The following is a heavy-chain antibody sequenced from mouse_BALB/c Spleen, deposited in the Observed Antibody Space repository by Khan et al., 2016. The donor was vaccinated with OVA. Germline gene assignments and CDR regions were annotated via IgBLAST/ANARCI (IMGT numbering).Heavy chain of an antibody. Sequence: EVQLQQSGAELVKPGASVKLSCTASGFNIKDTYMHWVKQRPGQGLEWIGRIDPANGSTNYDPKFQGKATITVDTSSSTAYLELSSLTSEDTAVYDCGGINAWGQGTILTVSA. CDR2: IDPANGST. V-gene: IGHV14-3*02. CDR1: GFNIKDTY. J-gene: IGHJ2*01. CDR3: GGINA.